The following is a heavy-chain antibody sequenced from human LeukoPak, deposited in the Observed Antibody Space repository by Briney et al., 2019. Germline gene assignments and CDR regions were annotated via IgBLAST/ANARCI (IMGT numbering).Heavy chain of an antibody. J-gene: IGHJ4*02. CDR3: ASRPRGTYFFDH. CDR2: INSDGSST. Sequence: GGSLRLSCAASGFTFSSYWMHWVRQAPGKGLVWFSRINSDGSSTDYADSVKGRFTISRDNAKNTLYLQMNSLTAEDTAVYYCASRPRGTYFFDHWGQGTLVTVSS. V-gene: IGHV3-74*01. CDR1: GFTFSSYW. D-gene: IGHD3-16*01.